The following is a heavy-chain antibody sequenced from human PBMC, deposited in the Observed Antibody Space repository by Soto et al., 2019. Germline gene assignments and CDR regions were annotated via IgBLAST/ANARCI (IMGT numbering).Heavy chain of an antibody. J-gene: IGHJ3*02. Sequence: GGSLRLSCAASGFTFSSYWMSWVRQAQGKGLEWGANIKQDGSEKYYVDAVKGRFTISRHNTKNSLYQQMNSLRAEDTAVYYCARDRKGDAFDIWGQGTMVTVSS. CDR2: IKQDGSEK. CDR3: ARDRKGDAFDI. CDR1: GFTFSSYW. V-gene: IGHV3-7*01.